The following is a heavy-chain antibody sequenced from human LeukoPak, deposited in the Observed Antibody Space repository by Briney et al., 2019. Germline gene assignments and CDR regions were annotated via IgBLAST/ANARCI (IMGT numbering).Heavy chain of an antibody. CDR2: IYYSGST. V-gene: IGHV4-59*01. CDR1: GGSISSYY. J-gene: IGHJ6*02. CDR3: ARGDYYDSSGYYRVGYGMDV. D-gene: IGHD3-22*01. Sequence: SETLSLTCTVSGGSISSYYWSWIRQPPGKGLEWIGYIYYSGSTNYNPSLKSRVTMSVDTSKNQFSLKLSSVTAADTAVYYCARGDYYDSSGYYRVGYGMDVWGQGTTVTVSS.